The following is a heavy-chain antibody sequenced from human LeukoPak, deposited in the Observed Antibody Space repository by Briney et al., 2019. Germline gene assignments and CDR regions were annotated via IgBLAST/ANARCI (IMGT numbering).Heavy chain of an antibody. J-gene: IGHJ4*02. V-gene: IGHV1-18*04. CDR1: GYTFTGYY. CDR2: ISAYNGNT. CDR3: ARGSLGYYGSGSYPIFDY. D-gene: IGHD3-10*01. Sequence: ASVKVSCKASGYTFTGYYMHWVRQAPGQGLEWMGWISAYNGNTNCAQKLQGRVTMTTDTSTSTAYMELRSLRSDDTAVYYCARGSLGYYGSGSYPIFDYWGQGTLVTVSS.